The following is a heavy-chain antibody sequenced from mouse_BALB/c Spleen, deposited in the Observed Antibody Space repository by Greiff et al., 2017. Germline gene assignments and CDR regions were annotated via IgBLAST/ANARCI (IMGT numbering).Heavy chain of an antibody. CDR3: ARKREYGNYHYYAMDY. V-gene: IGHV1-87*01. CDR1: GYTFTSYW. D-gene: IGHD2-10*02. CDR2: IYPGDGDT. Sequence: VQLQQSGAELARPGASVKLSCKASGYTFTSYWMQWVKQRPGQGLEWIGAIYPGDGDTRYTQKFKGKATLTADKSSSTAYMQLSSLASEDSAVYYCARKREYGNYHYYAMDYWGQGTSVTVSS. J-gene: IGHJ4*01.